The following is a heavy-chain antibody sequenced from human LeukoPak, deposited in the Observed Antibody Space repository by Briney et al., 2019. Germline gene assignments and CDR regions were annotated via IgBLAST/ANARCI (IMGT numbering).Heavy chain of an antibody. V-gene: IGHV1-69*05. CDR3: ARQYQLLYDYWYFDL. CDR2: IIPIFGTA. CDR1: GGTFSGYA. D-gene: IGHD2-2*02. Sequence: ASVKVSCKASGGTFSGYAISWVRQAPGQGLEWMGGIIPIFGTANYAQKFQGRVTITTDESTSTAYMELSSLRSEDTAVYYCARQYQLLYDYWYFDLWGRGTLVTVSS. J-gene: IGHJ2*01.